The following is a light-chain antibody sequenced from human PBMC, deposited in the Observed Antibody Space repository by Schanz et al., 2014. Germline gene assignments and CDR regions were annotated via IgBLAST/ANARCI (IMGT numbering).Light chain of an antibody. CDR1: SSDIGSSLY. CDR2: DVS. V-gene: IGLV2-11*01. CDR3: CSYAGSNIV. J-gene: IGLJ2*01. Sequence: QSALTQPASVSGSPGQSITISCSGTSSDIGSSLYVSWYQQHPGKAPKLMIYDVSNRPSGVPDRFSGSKSGNTASLTISGLQAEDEADYYCCSYAGSNIVFGGGTKLTVL.